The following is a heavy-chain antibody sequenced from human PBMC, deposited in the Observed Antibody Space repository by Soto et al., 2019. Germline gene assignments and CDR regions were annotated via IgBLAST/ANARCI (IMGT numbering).Heavy chain of an antibody. V-gene: IGHV4-39*01. CDR3: ASHQVLGSPFDY. CDR2: IYYSGST. D-gene: IGHD3-10*01. Sequence: SETLSLTCTVSGGSISSSSYYWGWIRQPPEKGLEWIGSIYYSGSTYYNPSLKSRVTISVDTSKNQFSLKLSSVTASDTAVYYCASHQVLGSPFDYWGQGTLVTVSS. CDR1: GGSISSSSYY. J-gene: IGHJ4*02.